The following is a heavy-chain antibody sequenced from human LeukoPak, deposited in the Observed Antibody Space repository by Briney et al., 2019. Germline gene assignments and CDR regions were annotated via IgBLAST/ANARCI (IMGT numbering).Heavy chain of an antibody. CDR2: TYYRSKWYY. CDR1: GDSVSSTSAA. J-gene: IGHJ4*02. CDR3: ARITASGSHDY. V-gene: IGHV6-1*01. D-gene: IGHD1-20*01. Sequence: SQTLSLTCAISGDSVSSTSAAWSWIRQSPSRGLEWVGRTYYRSKWYYDYAMSVKGRVTINPDTSKNQFSLQLNSVTHDDTAMYYCARITASGSHDYWGQGTLVTVSP.